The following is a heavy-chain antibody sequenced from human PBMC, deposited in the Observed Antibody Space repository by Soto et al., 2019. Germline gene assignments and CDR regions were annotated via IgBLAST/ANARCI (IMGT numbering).Heavy chain of an antibody. J-gene: IGHJ5*02. Sequence: ASVKVSCKASGYTFTSYGISWVRQAPGQGLEWMGWISAYNGNTNYAQKLQGRVTMTTDTSTSTAYMELRSLRSDDTAVYYCARTPPADFWSGYQAGKWFVPWGQGTLVTVSS. CDR2: ISAYNGNT. CDR1: GYTFTSYG. CDR3: ARTPPADFWSGYQAGKWFVP. V-gene: IGHV1-18*01. D-gene: IGHD3-3*01.